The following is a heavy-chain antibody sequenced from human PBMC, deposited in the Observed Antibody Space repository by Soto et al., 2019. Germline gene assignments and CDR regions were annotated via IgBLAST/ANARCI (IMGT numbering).Heavy chain of an antibody. J-gene: IGHJ5*01. CDR2: INAGNGDT. Sequence: ASVKVSCKASGYTFDRYIIHWVRQAPGERLEWMGWINAGNGDTKYSQRFQGSVTFTSDTSARTAYLELNNLKSEDTAVFFCARPMFGEFDFWGQGTLVTVSS. CDR1: GYTFDRYI. V-gene: IGHV1-3*01. CDR3: ARPMFGEFDF. D-gene: IGHD3-10*02.